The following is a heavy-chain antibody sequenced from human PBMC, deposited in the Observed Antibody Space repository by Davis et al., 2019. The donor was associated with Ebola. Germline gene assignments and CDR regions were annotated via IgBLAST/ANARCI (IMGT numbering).Heavy chain of an antibody. CDR3: ARYCSSNTCNLFDF. CDR2: IYYSGST. V-gene: IGHV4-61*01. CDR1: GGPVSSGSHY. D-gene: IGHD2-2*01. Sequence: PSETLSLTCTVSGGPVSSGSHYWSWIRQPPGKGLEWIGYIYYSGSTNYNPSLKSRVTISVDTSKNQFSLKLTSVTAADTAVYYCARYCSSNTCNLFDFWGQGSLVTVSS. J-gene: IGHJ5*01.